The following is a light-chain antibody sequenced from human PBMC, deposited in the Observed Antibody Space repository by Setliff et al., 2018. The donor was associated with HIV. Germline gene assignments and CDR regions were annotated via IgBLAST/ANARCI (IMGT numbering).Light chain of an antibody. Sequence: QSALTQPASVSGSPGQSITISCTGSSSDIGDYESVSWYQQHAGEVPKLMIYDVTKRPSGVSNRFSASKSGNTASLTISGLQAEDEAHYCCSYAGGDTWIFGGGTKVTVL. CDR2: DVT. CDR3: CSYAGGDTWI. J-gene: IGLJ2*01. CDR1: SSDIGDYES. V-gene: IGLV2-23*02.